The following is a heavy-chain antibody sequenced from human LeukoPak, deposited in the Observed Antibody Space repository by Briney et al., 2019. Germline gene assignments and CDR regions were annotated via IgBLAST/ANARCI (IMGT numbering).Heavy chain of an antibody. Sequence: GGSLRLSCAASGFTFSNTWMSWVRQAPGKGLEWVGRIKSKTDGGTTDYAAPVKGRFTISRDDSKNTLYLQMNSLKTEDTAVYYCTTEVPRIAVAGTSDYWGQGTLVTVSS. D-gene: IGHD6-19*01. J-gene: IGHJ4*02. CDR1: GFTFSNTW. CDR3: TTEVPRIAVAGTSDY. V-gene: IGHV3-15*01. CDR2: IKSKTDGGTT.